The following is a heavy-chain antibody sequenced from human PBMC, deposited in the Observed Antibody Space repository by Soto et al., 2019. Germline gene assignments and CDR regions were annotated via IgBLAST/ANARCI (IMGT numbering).Heavy chain of an antibody. J-gene: IGHJ4*02. CDR3: ARHLSSGSPAWLGFHRAYYFDY. Sequence: SETLSLTCAVYGGSFSGYYWSWIRQPPGKGLEWIGEINHSGSTNYNPSLKSRVTISVDTSKNQFSLKLSSVTAADTAVYYCARHLSSGSPAWLGFHRAYYFDYWGKGTLVTVSS. V-gene: IGHV4-34*01. CDR1: GGSFSGYY. D-gene: IGHD3-3*01. CDR2: INHSGST.